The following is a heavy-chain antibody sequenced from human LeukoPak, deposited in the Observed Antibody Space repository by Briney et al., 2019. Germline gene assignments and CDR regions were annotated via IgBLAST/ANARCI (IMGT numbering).Heavy chain of an antibody. Sequence: PGGSLRLSCAASGFTFSSYEMNWVRQAPGKGLEWVSYISSSGSTIYYADSVKGRFTISRDNSKNTLYLQMNSLRAEDTAVYYCAKEAVSGSGYDLYYFDYWGQGTLVTVSS. CDR3: AKEAVSGSGYDLYYFDY. V-gene: IGHV3-48*03. CDR2: ISSSGSTI. CDR1: GFTFSSYE. D-gene: IGHD5-12*01. J-gene: IGHJ4*02.